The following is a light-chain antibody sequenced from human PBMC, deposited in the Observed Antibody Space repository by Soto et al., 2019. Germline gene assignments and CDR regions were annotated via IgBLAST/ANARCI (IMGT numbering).Light chain of an antibody. CDR1: QSAGNF. Sequence: EVVLTQSQGTLSLSTGETAFLSCRASQSAGNFLAWYQQKPGQAPRLLIYYISTRATGIPARFSGSGSGTDFTLTISRLEPEDFAVYYCQQGNTFGHGTLLDI. CDR3: QQGNT. V-gene: IGKV3-11*01. J-gene: IGKJ5*01. CDR2: YIS.